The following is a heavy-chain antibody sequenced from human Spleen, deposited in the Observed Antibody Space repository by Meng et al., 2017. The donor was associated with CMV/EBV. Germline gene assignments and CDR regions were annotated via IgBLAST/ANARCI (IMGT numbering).Heavy chain of an antibody. CDR2: ISYAGSNK. Sequence: GESLKISCVASGFTFSSYAMHWVRQAPGKGLEWVAVISYAGSNKYFVDSVKGRFTISRDNSKNTLYLQMNSLRAEDTAVYYCTTSSIAARLGGLGIDYWGQGTLVTVSS. CDR1: GFTFSSYA. J-gene: IGHJ4*02. V-gene: IGHV3-30-3*01. D-gene: IGHD6-6*01. CDR3: TTSSIAARLGGLGIDY.